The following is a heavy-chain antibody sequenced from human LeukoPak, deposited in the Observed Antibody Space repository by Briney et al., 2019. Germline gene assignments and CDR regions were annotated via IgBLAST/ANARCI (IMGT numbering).Heavy chain of an antibody. D-gene: IGHD3-3*01. J-gene: IGHJ5*02. CDR2: IWYDGSNK. V-gene: IGHV3-33*01. CDR3: ARVGPPVVYYDFWSGGNWFDP. Sequence: GRSLRLSCAASGFTFSSYGMHWVRQAPGKGLEWVAVIWYDGSNKYYADSVKGRFTISRDNSKNTLYLQMNSLRAEDTAVYYCARVGPPVVYYDFWSGGNWFDPWGQGTLVTVSS. CDR1: GFTFSSYG.